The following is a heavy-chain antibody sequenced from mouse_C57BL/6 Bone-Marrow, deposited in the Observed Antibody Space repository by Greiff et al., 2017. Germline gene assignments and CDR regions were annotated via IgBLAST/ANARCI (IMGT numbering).Heavy chain of an antibody. D-gene: IGHD1-1*01. V-gene: IGHV5-6*02. Sequence: DVKLQESGGDLVKPGGSLKLSCAASGFTFSSYGMSWVRQTPDKRLEWVATISSGGSYTYYPDSVKGRFTISRDNAKNTLYLQMSSLKSEDTAMYYCAHGSSSAWFAYWGQGTLVTVSA. CDR2: ISSGGSYT. CDR3: AHGSSSAWFAY. J-gene: IGHJ3*01. CDR1: GFTFSSYG.